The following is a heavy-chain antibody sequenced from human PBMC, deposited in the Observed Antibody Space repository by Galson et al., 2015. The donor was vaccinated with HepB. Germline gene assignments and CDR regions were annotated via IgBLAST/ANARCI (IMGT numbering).Heavy chain of an antibody. V-gene: IGHV3-21*06. CDR3: ARVSTMTSRDYYMDV. CDR2: IPSSDPYK. Sequence: SLRLACAGSGFAFSSYIINWVRQPPGKGLEWVSSIPSSDPYKYYADSVRGRFTISRDNTENSVFLQMNSLRVDDTAGYYCARVSTMTSRDYYMDVWGKGTTVIVS. D-gene: IGHD3-3*01. CDR1: GFAFSSYI. J-gene: IGHJ6*03.